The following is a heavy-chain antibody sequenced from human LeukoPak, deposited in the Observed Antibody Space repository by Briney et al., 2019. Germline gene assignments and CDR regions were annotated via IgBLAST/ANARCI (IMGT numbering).Heavy chain of an antibody. J-gene: IGHJ4*02. Sequence: SETLSLTCTVSGGSISSSSYYWGWIRQPPGKGLEWIGNTYYGGSTYYNLSLKSRVTISIDTSKNQFSLKLRSVTAADTAVYYCASLYSGSSTNDYWGQGTLVTVSS. CDR1: GGSISSSSYY. D-gene: IGHD1-26*01. CDR3: ASLYSGSSTNDY. CDR2: TYYGGST. V-gene: IGHV4-39*07.